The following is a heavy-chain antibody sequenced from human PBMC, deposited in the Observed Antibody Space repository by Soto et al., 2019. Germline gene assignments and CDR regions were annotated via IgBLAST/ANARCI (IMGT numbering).Heavy chain of an antibody. Sequence: QVQLVQSGAEVKKPGSSVKVSCKASGGTFSSYAISWVRQAPGQGLEWMGGIIPIFGTANYAQKFQGRVTSPADNSTSTAYMELRSLSSGDTAVYYWARDSSGYYLNWFDPWGQGTLVPVSS. CDR2: IIPIFGTA. CDR1: GGTFSSYA. D-gene: IGHD3-22*01. J-gene: IGHJ5*02. CDR3: ARDSSGYYLNWFDP. V-gene: IGHV1-69*06.